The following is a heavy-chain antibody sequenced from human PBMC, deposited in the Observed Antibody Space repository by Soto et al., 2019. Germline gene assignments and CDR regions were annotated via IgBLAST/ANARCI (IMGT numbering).Heavy chain of an antibody. D-gene: IGHD3-10*01. V-gene: IGHV3-30-3*01. CDR1: GFTFTDYP. CDR2: ISSDGSKK. CDR3: FGGALDD. J-gene: IGHJ4*02. Sequence: QVQLVESVGGVVQPGRSLRLSCAASGFTFTDYPMHWARQAPGKGLEWVAVISSDGSKKDYADSVKGRFTISRDNSKNTLFLQMNSLRTEDTAVYHCFGGALDDWGQGTLVTVSS.